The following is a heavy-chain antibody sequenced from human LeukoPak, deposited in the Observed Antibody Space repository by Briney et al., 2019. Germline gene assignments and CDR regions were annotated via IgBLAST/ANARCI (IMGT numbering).Heavy chain of an antibody. D-gene: IGHD3-3*01. CDR2: IRSKAFGGTT. CDR3: TRGSDTVFGVDRDGFDY. CDR1: GFTFGDYI. V-gene: IGHV3-49*03. Sequence: GGSLRLSCTASGFTFGDYIMSWFRQAPGKGLEWVGFIRSKAFGGTTEYAASVKGRFTFSRDDSESIAYLQMNSLKTEDTAIYYSTRGSDTVFGVDRDGFDYWGQGTLVTVSS. J-gene: IGHJ4*02.